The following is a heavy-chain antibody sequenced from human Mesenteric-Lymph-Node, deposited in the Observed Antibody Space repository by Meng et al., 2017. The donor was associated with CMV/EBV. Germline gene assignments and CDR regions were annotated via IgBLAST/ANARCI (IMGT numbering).Heavy chain of an antibody. J-gene: IGHJ4*02. Sequence: GESLKISCAASGFTFSSYSMNWVRQAPGKGLEWVAFILYDGSNGYYVESVKGRFTISRDNSKNTLYLQMNNLRPEDTALYFCAKDSGVETYYLDYWGQGTLVTVSS. CDR3: AKDSGVETYYLDY. CDR1: GFTFSSYS. CDR2: ILYDGSNG. V-gene: IGHV3-30*02. D-gene: IGHD3-3*01.